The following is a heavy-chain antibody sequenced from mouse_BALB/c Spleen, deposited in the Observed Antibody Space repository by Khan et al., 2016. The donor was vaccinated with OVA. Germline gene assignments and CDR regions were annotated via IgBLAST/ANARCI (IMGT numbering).Heavy chain of an antibody. CDR1: GYTVTSYW. V-gene: IGHV1S81*02. CDR2: INPSNGRS. Sequence: LEQAGAELVNPGASVNLSCKACGYTVTSYWMHWVKRRPGQGLEWIGEINPSNGRSNYNEKFKSKATLTVDKSSSTAYMQLSSPTSEDSAVYYCAILLINLDYWGQGTTLTVSS. CDR3: AILLINLDY. J-gene: IGHJ2*01.